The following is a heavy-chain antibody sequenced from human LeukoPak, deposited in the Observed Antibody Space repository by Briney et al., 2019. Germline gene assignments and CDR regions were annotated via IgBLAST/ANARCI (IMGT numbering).Heavy chain of an antibody. CDR2: IYYSGNT. D-gene: IGHD3/OR15-3a*01. J-gene: IGHJ4*02. CDR3: ARQTGSGLFILP. V-gene: IGHV4-39*01. Sequence: PSETLSLTCTVSGGSISSSNSYWAWVRQPPGKGLEWIGSIYYSGNTYYNASLKSQVSISIDTSKNQFSLKLTSVTAADTAVYYCARQTGSGLFILPGGQGTLVTVSS. CDR1: GGSISSSNSY.